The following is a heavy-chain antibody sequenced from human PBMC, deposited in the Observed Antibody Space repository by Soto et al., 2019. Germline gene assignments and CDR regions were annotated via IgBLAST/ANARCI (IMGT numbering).Heavy chain of an antibody. CDR3: ARLQYYYDSRSYDYYYYGMDV. CDR2: IYHSGST. CDR1: GGSISSSNW. Sequence: QVQLQESGPGLVKPSGTLSLTCAVSGGSISSSNWWSWVRQPPGKGLEWIGEIYHSGSTNYNPSRKSRVTISVDKSKTQFSLKLSSVTAADTAVYYCARLQYYYDSRSYDYYYYGMDVWGQGTTVTVSS. J-gene: IGHJ6*02. V-gene: IGHV4-4*02. D-gene: IGHD3-22*01.